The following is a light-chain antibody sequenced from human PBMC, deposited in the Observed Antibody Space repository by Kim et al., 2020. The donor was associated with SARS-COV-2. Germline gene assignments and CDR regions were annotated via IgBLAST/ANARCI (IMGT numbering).Light chain of an antibody. J-gene: IGKJ2*01. Sequence: SKSVGDRVTITCQASLDIRNYLNWYQQKPGKAPKLLIYDASNLEAGVPSRFSGSGAGSHFTFTISSLQPEDIATYYCQQYDNPPFTFGQETRLEI. CDR2: DAS. CDR1: LDIRNY. V-gene: IGKV1-33*01. CDR3: QQYDNPPFT.